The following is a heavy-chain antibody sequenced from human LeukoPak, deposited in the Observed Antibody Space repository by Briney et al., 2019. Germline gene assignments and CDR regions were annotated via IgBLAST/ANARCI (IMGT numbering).Heavy chain of an antibody. J-gene: IGHJ3*02. CDR3: ARAGSVTTWPHAFDI. V-gene: IGHV3-7*03. CDR1: GFTFSSYW. D-gene: IGHD4-17*01. CDR2: IKQDGSEK. Sequence: GGSLRLSCAASGFTFSSYWMSWARQAPGKGLEWVANIKQDGSEKYYVDSVKGRFTISRDNAKNSLYLQMNSLRAEDTAVYYCARAGSVTTWPHAFDIWGQGTMVTVSS.